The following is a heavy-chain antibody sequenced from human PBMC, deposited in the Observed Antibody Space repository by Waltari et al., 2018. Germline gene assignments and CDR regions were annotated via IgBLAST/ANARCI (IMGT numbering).Heavy chain of an antibody. V-gene: IGHV4-38-2*01. CDR3: ARASPNYYGSGSHSNWFDP. CDR2: IYHSGST. Sequence: QVQLQESGPGLVKPSETLSLTCAVSGYSISRGYYWGWIRQPPGKGLEWIGSIYHSGSTYYNPSLKSRVTISVDTSKNQFSLKLSSVTAADTAVYYCARASPNYYGSGSHSNWFDPWGQGTLVTVSS. D-gene: IGHD3-10*01. J-gene: IGHJ5*02. CDR1: GYSISRGYY.